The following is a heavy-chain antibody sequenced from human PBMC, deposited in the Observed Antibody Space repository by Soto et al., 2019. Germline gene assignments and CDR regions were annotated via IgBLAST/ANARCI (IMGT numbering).Heavy chain of an antibody. V-gene: IGHV1-46*01. J-gene: IGHJ3*02. D-gene: IGHD3-22*01. CDR1: GYTFTSYD. CDR3: ARDFNLVGYYDSSGYLSPIDAFDI. Sequence: ASVKASCKASGYTFTSYDMHCVRQVPGQGLEWMGIINPSGGSTSYAQKFQGRVTMTRDTSTSTVYMELSSLRSEDTAVYYCARDFNLVGYYDSSGYLSPIDAFDIWGQGTMVTVSS. CDR2: INPSGGST.